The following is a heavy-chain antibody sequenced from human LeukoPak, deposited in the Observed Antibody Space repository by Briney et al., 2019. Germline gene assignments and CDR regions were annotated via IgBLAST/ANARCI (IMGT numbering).Heavy chain of an antibody. V-gene: IGHV1-58*01. CDR2: IVVGSGNT. CDR1: GFTFTSSA. Sequence: SVKVSCKASGFTFTSSAVQWVRQARGQRLEWIGWIVVGSGNTNYAQKFQERVTITRDMSTSTAYMELSSLRSEDTAVYYCARDPIGSRWPYYFDYWGQGTLVTVSS. D-gene: IGHD6-13*01. CDR3: ARDPIGSRWPYYFDY. J-gene: IGHJ4*02.